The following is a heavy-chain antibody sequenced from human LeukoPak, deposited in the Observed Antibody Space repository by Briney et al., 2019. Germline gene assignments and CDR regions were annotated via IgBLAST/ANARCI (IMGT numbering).Heavy chain of an antibody. CDR1: GFTFSNDW. V-gene: IGHV3-74*01. J-gene: IGHJ4*02. CDR2: ISSDGTTT. Sequence: PGGSLRLSCEVSGFTFSNDWMHWVRQAPGKGLVWVSRISSDGTTTNYADSVKGRFTISRDNAKNTLYLQMDSLRVEDTAVYYCADRWSFDYWGQGALVTVSS. CDR3: ADRWSFDY. D-gene: IGHD2-15*01.